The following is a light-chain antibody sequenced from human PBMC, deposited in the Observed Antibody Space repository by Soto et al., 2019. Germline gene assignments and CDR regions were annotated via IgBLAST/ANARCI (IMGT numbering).Light chain of an antibody. CDR2: DAS. CDR1: QSVSSY. CDR3: QQRSNWPPLT. J-gene: IGKJ4*01. V-gene: IGKV3-11*01. Sequence: EIVLTQSPATLSLSPGERATLSCRASQSVSSYLAWYQQKPSQAPRRLIYDASNRATGIPARFSGSGSGTDFTLTISSLEPDDFAVYYCQQRSNWPPLTFGRGTKADIK.